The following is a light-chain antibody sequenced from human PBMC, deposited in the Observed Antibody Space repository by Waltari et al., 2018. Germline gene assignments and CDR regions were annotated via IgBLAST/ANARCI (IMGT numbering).Light chain of an antibody. CDR3: ISYTSSSTCV. CDR2: DVT. V-gene: IGLV2-14*03. J-gene: IGLJ3*02. Sequence: QSALTQPASVSGSPGQSITISCTGTSSDVGGFDYVSWYQQLPGKAPRLMIYDVTQRPSGVSNRFSCSKSGNPASLAISGLQAEDEGDYYCISYTSSSTCVFGGGTQLTVL. CDR1: SSDVGGFDY.